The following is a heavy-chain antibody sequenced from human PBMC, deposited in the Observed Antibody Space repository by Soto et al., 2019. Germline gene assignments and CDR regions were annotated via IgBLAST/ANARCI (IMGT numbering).Heavy chain of an antibody. CDR3: TRIYHPYFVVVPAAILTPRYYYMDV. CDR1: GFTFGDYA. J-gene: IGHJ6*03. D-gene: IGHD2-2*01. CDR2: IRSKAYGGTT. Sequence: GGSLRLSCTASGFTFGDYAMSWFRQAPGKGLEWVGFIRSKAYGGTTEYAASVKGRFTISRDDSKSIAYLQMNSLKTEDTAVYYCTRIYHPYFVVVPAAILTPRYYYMDVWGKGTTVTVSS. V-gene: IGHV3-49*03.